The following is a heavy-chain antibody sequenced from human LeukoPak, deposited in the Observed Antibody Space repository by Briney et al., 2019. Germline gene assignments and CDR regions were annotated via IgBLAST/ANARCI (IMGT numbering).Heavy chain of an antibody. D-gene: IGHD3-10*01. Sequence: GGSLRLSCEASGFTFSTSWMYWVRQAPGKGLEWVSRINGDGSDPSYADSVKGRFTISRDNAKNSLYLQMSSLRVEDTAVYYCAKVANYYYGSESYYFFEHWGQGTPVTASS. V-gene: IGHV3-74*01. CDR1: GFTFSTSW. CDR3: AKVANYYYGSESYYFFEH. J-gene: IGHJ4*02. CDR2: INGDGSDP.